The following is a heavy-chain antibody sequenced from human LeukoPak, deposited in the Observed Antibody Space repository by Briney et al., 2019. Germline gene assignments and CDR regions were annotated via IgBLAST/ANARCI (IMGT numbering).Heavy chain of an antibody. J-gene: IGHJ4*02. CDR1: GFTFDSYE. D-gene: IGHD6-19*01. CDR2: ISRNGRST. Sequence: PGGSLRLSCSASGFTFDSYEMHWVRQAPGKGLEYVSGISRNGRSTRNGDSVKGRFTISRDNSKNMLLLQRTSLRAEDTAVYYGVNQISGWVYWGQGTLVTVSS. V-gene: IGHV3-64D*06. CDR3: VNQISGWVY.